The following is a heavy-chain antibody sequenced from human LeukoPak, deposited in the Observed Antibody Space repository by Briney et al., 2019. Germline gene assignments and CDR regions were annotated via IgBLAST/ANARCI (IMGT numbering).Heavy chain of an antibody. D-gene: IGHD5-18*01. J-gene: IGHJ4*02. CDR2: ISWNSGSI. Sequence: PGGSLRLSCAASGFTFDDYAMHWVRQAPGKGLEWVSGISWNSGSIGYADSVKGRFTISRDNAKNSLYLQMNSLRAEDTAVYYCAKLVSYSYGFYYFDYWGQGTLVTVSS. V-gene: IGHV3-9*01. CDR1: GFTFDDYA. CDR3: AKLVSYSYGFYYFDY.